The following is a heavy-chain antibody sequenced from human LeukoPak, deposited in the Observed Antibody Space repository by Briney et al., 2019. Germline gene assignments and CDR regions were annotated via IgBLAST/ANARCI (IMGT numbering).Heavy chain of an antibody. Sequence: SETLSLTCTVSGGSISSYYWSWIRQPQGKGLEWIGYIYYSGSTNYNPSLKSRVTISVDTSKIQFSLNLYSVTAADTAVYYCARARGGGYGYDFDYWGQGTLVTVSS. CDR1: GGSISSYY. CDR3: ARARGGGYGYDFDY. V-gene: IGHV4-59*01. D-gene: IGHD5-18*01. J-gene: IGHJ4*02. CDR2: IYYSGST.